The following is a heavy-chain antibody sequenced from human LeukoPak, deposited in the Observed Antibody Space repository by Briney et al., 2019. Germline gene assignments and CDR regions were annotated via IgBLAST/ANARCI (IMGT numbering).Heavy chain of an antibody. J-gene: IGHJ4*02. CDR3: ARYNGYDYSLDY. CDR2: IIPIFGTA. D-gene: IGHD5-12*01. V-gene: IGHV1-69*13. Sequence: SVKVSCKASGGTFSSYAISWVRQAPGQGLEWMGGIIPIFGTANYAQKFQGRVTITADESTSTAYMGLSSLRSDDTAVYFCARYNGYDYSLDYWGQGTLVTVSS. CDR1: GGTFSSYA.